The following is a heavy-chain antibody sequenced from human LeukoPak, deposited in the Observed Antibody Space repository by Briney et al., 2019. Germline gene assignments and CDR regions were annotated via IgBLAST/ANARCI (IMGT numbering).Heavy chain of an antibody. V-gene: IGHV1-2*02. CDR2: INPNSGGT. D-gene: IGHD3-10*01. J-gene: IGHJ4*02. CDR3: AREVSGSGSYVDY. CDR1: GYTFTGHY. Sequence: ASVKVSCKASGYTFTGHYMHWVRQAPGQGLEWMRWINPNSGGTNYAQKFQGRVTMTRDTSISTAYMELSRLRSDDTAVYYCAREVSGSGSYVDYWGQGTLVTVSS.